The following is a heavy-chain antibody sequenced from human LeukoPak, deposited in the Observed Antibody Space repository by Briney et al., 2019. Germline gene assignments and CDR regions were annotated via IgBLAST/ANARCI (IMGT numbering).Heavy chain of an antibody. V-gene: IGHV3-23*01. CDR1: GITLSNYG. J-gene: IGHJ5*02. CDR3: TKDPNGDYVGAFDP. Sequence: GGSLRLSCAVSGITLSNYGMSWVRQAPGKGLEWVAGISDSGGRTKYADSVKGRFTISRDNPKNTLYLQMKSLRAEDTAVYYCTKDPNGDYVGAFDPWGQGTLVTVSS. D-gene: IGHD4-17*01. CDR2: ISDSGGRT.